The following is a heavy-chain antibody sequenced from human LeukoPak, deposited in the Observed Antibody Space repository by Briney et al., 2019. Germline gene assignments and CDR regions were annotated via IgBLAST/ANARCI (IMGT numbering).Heavy chain of an antibody. V-gene: IGHV1-18*01. CDR3: ARDGYGSGKGYFDY. Sequence: GSVKVSCKASGYMFTTYGITWVRQAPGQGPEWMGWISAYDGNTKSAPKFQDRVTMTTDTSTNIAYLELRSLRSDDTAVYYCARDGYGSGKGYFDYWGQGTLVTVSS. J-gene: IGHJ4*02. CDR2: ISAYDGNT. CDR1: GYMFTTYG. D-gene: IGHD3-10*01.